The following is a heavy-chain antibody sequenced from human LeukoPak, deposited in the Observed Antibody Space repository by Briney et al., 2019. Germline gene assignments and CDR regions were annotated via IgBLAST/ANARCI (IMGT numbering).Heavy chain of an antibody. J-gene: IGHJ4*02. CDR1: GGSFSSNDYY. CDR3: ASYLGATIDY. CDR2: IYYTGST. Sequence: PSETLFLTCSVSGGSFSSNDYYWGYIRQPLGKGLEWIGSIYYTGSTYYNPSLKSRVTLSVDTSKKQFSLKLSSVTAADTAVYYCASYLGATIDYWGQGTLVTVSS. V-gene: IGHV4-39*01. D-gene: IGHD1-26*01.